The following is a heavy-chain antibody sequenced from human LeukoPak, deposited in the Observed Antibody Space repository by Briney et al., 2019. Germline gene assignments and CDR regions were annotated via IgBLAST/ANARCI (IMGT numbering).Heavy chain of an antibody. CDR1: GGSISGYY. V-gene: IGHV4-59*08. D-gene: IGHD4-17*01. CDR3: TSRMTTVTTYAFDT. CDR2: IYYDGST. Sequence: SETLSLTCTVSGGSISGYYWSWIRQPPGKGLEWIGYIYYDGSTNYNPSLKSRVTISVETSKNRFSLKLSSVTAVDTAVYYCTSRMTTVTTYAFDTCGQGTMVTVSS. J-gene: IGHJ3*02.